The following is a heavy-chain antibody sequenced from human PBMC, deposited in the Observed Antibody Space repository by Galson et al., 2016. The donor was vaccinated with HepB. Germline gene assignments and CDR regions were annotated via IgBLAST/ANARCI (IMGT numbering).Heavy chain of an antibody. D-gene: IGHD6-25*01. J-gene: IGHJ4*02. V-gene: IGHV6-1*01. Sequence: CAISGDSVSNNSAAWNWIRQSPSRGLEWLGRTYYRSKWYNDYAESVKSRITINPDTSKNQFSLQLHSVTPDDTAFYYCAGEGASGYALDYWGQGTLVTVSS. CDR1: GDSVSNNSAA. CDR3: AGEGASGYALDY. CDR2: TYYRSKWYN.